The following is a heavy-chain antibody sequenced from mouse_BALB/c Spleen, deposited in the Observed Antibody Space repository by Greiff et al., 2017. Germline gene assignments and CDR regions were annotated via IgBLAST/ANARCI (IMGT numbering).Heavy chain of an antibody. D-gene: IGHD2-4*01. CDR3: ARPFYYDYDRFDY. CDR2: INPSNGRT. CDR1: GYTFTSYW. V-gene: IGHV1S81*02. J-gene: IGHJ2*01. Sequence: QVQLKQPGAELVKPGASVKLSCKASGYTFTSYWMHWVKQRPGQGLEWIGEINPSNGRTNYNEKFKSKATLTVDKSSSTAYMQLSSLTSEDSAVYYCARPFYYDYDRFDYWGQGTTLTVSS.